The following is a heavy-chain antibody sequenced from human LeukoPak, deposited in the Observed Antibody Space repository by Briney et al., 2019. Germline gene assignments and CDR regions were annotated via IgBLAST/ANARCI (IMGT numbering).Heavy chain of an antibody. V-gene: IGHV4-34*01. CDR3: ARGRRWLHRTSGFDY. CDR1: GFSFSTYS. J-gene: IGHJ4*02. CDR2: INHSGST. Sequence: GSLRLSCAASGFSFSTYSMNWVRQAPGKGLEWIGEINHSGSTNYNPSLKSRVTISVDTSKNQFSLKLSSVTAADTAVYYCARGRRWLHRTSGFDYWGQGTLVTVSS. D-gene: IGHD5-24*01.